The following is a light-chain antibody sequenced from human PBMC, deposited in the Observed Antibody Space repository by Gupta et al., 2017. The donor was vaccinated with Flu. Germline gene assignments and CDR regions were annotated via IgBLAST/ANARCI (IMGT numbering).Light chain of an antibody. CDR1: QGIGNY. CDR3: QKYNSVPLT. J-gene: IGKJ4*01. CDR2: AAS. Sequence: DIQMTQPPSPLSASVGERVTITCRASQGIGNYVAWYQQKPGKVPKLLIYAASTLQSGVPSRSSGSGSGTDFTLTISSLQPEDVATYYCQKYNSVPLTFGGGTKVEIK. V-gene: IGKV1-27*01.